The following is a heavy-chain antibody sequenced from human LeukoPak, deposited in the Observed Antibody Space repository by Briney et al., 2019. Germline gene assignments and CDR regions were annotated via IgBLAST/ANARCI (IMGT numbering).Heavy chain of an antibody. CDR2: IYYSGST. J-gene: IGHJ4*02. V-gene: IGHV4-39*01. Sequence: SETLSLTCTVSGGSISSSSYYWGWLRQPPGKGLEWIGSIYYSGSTYYNPSLKSRVTISVDTSKNQFSLKLSSVTAADTAVYYCARLAYSGSPQVGYFDYWGQGTLVTVSS. D-gene: IGHD1-26*01. CDR3: ARLAYSGSPQVGYFDY. CDR1: GGSISSSSYY.